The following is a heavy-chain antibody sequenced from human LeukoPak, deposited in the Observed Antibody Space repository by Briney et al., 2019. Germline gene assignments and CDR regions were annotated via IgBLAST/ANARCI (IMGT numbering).Heavy chain of an antibody. Sequence: GGSLRLSCAASGFAFSSFAMTWVRQSLGKGLEWVSSVSDSGVNTYYAGSVRGRFTVSRDNFKNILYLQMNSLTVEDTAFYYCSKGRGSTLTNIDFWGQGALVTVSS. CDR2: VSDSGVNT. CDR1: GFAFSSFA. CDR3: SKGRGSTLTNIDF. V-gene: IGHV3-23*01. J-gene: IGHJ4*02. D-gene: IGHD4-11*01.